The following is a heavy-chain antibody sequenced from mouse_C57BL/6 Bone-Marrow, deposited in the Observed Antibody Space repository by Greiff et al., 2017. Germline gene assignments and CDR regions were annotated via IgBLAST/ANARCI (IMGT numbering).Heavy chain of an antibody. V-gene: IGHV1-72*01. CDR3: ARTTVVAKDYFDD. Sequence: VQLQQPGAELVKPGASVKLSCKASGFTFTSYWMHWVHQTPGRGLEWIGRIDPNSGGTKYPEKFKSKATLSGDKPSSTAYLHLSSLTSEASSLYYCARTTVVAKDYFDDWGQGTTLTVSS. D-gene: IGHD1-1*01. CDR2: IDPNSGGT. CDR1: GFTFTSYW. J-gene: IGHJ2*01.